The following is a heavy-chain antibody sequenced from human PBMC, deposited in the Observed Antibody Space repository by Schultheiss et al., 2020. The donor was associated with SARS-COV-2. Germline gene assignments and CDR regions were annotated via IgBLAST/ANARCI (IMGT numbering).Heavy chain of an antibody. CDR2: ISGTDDDT. D-gene: IGHD5-12*01. CDR1: GFTFSNYA. V-gene: IGHV3-23*01. Sequence: GGSLRLSCAASGFTFSNYAMSWVRQAPGKGLEWVSSISGTDDDTYYADSVTGRFALSSDSSKNTLYLQMNSLRAEDTAVYYCARVRWLRDYYYYGMDVWGQGTTVTVSS. CDR3: ARVRWLRDYYYYGMDV. J-gene: IGHJ6*02.